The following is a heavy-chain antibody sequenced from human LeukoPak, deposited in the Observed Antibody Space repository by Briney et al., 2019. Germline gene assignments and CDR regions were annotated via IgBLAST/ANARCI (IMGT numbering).Heavy chain of an antibody. Sequence: GGSLTLSCAASGFTFNNYAMNWVRQAPGKGLECVSSINTSGDRTSYADSVKGRFTISRDNAKNTLYLRLNSLTVEDTAVYYCARRIAVSGNNWFDPWGQGTLVTVSS. CDR2: INTSGDRT. V-gene: IGHV3-23*01. D-gene: IGHD1-26*01. CDR3: ARRIAVSGNNWFDP. CDR1: GFTFNNYA. J-gene: IGHJ5*02.